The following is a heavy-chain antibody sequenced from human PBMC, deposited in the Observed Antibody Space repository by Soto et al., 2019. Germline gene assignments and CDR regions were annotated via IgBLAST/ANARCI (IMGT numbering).Heavy chain of an antibody. CDR3: AKGGIYCSAGVCTAY. D-gene: IGHD2-8*02. Sequence: EVQMLESGGGLVQPGGSLRLSCAASGFTFRSYAMSWVRQAPGKGLEWVSGISGSGGSTYYADSVKGRFTISRDNSKNTLYLQINSLTAEDTAVYYCAKGGIYCSAGVCTAYWGQGTLVTVSS. J-gene: IGHJ4*02. CDR1: GFTFRSYA. CDR2: ISGSGGST. V-gene: IGHV3-23*01.